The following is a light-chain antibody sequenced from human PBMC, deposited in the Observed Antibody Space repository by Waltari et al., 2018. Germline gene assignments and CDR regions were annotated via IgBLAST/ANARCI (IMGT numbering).Light chain of an antibody. CDR2: DAS. CDR1: QHVSKY. CDR3: QQYYNVPRT. V-gene: IGKV1-33*01. Sequence: DIQMTPSPSFLSPSVGDRYTITCPASQHVSKYLYWYQQKPGKAHNLLIYDASNLQRGVPSRFSRSGSVTHFTITISSLQPEDIASYYCQQYYNVPRTFGQGTRLEIK. J-gene: IGKJ5*01.